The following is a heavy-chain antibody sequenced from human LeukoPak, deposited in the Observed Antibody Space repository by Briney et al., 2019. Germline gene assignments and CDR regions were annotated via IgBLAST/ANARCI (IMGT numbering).Heavy chain of an antibody. J-gene: IGHJ6*02. D-gene: IGHD6-13*01. CDR2: IDPNSGGT. CDR3: ARSGYSSSWYYYYGMDV. V-gene: IGHV1-2*02. CDR1: GYTFTGYY. Sequence: ASVKVSCKASGYTFTGYYMHWVRQAPGQGLEWMGWIDPNSGGTNYAQKFQGRVTMTRDTSISTAYVELSRLRSDDTAVYYCARSGYSSSWYYYYGMDVWGQGTTVTVSS.